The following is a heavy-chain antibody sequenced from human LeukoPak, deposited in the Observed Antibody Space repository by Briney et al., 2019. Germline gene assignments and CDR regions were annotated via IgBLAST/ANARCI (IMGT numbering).Heavy chain of an antibody. V-gene: IGHV4-39*01. J-gene: IGHJ3*02. Sequence: SETLSLTCTVSGGSISTDSYYWGWIRQPPGKGLEWIGSIYYSGNSYYNPSLKSRITIAVDTSKNQFSLKLSSLTAADTTVYYCARRAVSGTGAFDIWGQGTMVTVSS. CDR2: IYYSGNS. CDR1: GGSISTDSYY. D-gene: IGHD6-19*01. CDR3: ARRAVSGTGAFDI.